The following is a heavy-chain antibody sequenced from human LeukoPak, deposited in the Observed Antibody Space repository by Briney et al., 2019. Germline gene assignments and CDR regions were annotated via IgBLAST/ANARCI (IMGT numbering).Heavy chain of an antibody. D-gene: IGHD1-7*01. Sequence: GGSLRLSCVASAFTVSSNCMSWVRQAPGKGLMWVSRMNGEGTTIDYADSVKGRFTVPRDYAKNTLFLQMNNLRTEDTALYFCATARNFRFEYWGQGSLVIVSA. CDR2: MNGEGTTI. V-gene: IGHV3-74*01. J-gene: IGHJ4*02. CDR3: ATARNFRFEY. CDR1: AFTVSSNC.